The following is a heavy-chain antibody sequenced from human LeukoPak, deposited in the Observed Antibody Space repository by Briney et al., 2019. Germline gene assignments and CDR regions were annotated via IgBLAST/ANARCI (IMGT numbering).Heavy chain of an antibody. D-gene: IGHD5-12*01. J-gene: IGHJ4*02. CDR2: INPNSGGT. V-gene: IGHV1-2*04. CDR3: ARGSDTVATFFIY. Sequence: ASVKVSCKASGYTFTGYYMHWVRQAPGQGLEWMGWINPNSGGTNYAQKFQGWVTMTRDTSISTAYMELSRLRSDDTAVYYCARGSDTVATFFIYWGQGALVTVSS. CDR1: GYTFTGYY.